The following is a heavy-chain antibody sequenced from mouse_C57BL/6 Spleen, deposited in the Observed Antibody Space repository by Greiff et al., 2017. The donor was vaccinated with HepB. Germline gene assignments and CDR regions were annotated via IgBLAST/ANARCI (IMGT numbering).Heavy chain of an antibody. Sequence: EVKVVESEGGLVQPGSSMKLSCTASGFTFSDYYMAWVRQVPEKGLEWVANINYDGSSTYYLDSLKSRFIISRDNAKNNLYLQMSSLKSEDTATYYCARDRVMYFDVWGTGTTVTVSS. J-gene: IGHJ1*03. CDR3: ARDRVMYFDV. CDR1: GFTFSDYY. D-gene: IGHD2-2*01. CDR2: INYDGSST. V-gene: IGHV5-16*01.